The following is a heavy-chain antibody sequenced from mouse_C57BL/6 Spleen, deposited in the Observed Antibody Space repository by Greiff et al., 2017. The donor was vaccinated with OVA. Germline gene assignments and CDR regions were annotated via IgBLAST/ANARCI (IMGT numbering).Heavy chain of an antibody. V-gene: IGHV3-1*01. CDR2: ISYSGST. D-gene: IGHD3-3*01. Sequence: VQLKESGPGMVKPSQSLSLTCTVTGYSITSGYDWHWIRHFPGNKLEWMGYISYSGSTNYNPSLKSPISITHDTSKNHFFLKLKSVTTEDTATYYCAREGRGYFDVWGTGTTVTVSS. J-gene: IGHJ1*03. CDR1: GYSITSGYD. CDR3: AREGRGYFDV.